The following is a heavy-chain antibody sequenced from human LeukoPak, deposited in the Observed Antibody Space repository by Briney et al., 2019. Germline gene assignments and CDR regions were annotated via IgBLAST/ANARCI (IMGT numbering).Heavy chain of an antibody. V-gene: IGHV3-30*19. CDR2: ISYDGSNK. CDR3: ARSTLITSFDY. D-gene: IGHD3-22*01. CDR1: GFTFRNHG. Sequence: GGSLRLSCTASGFTFRNHGMHWVRQAPGKGLEWVAVISYDGSNKYYADSVKGRFTISRDNSKNTLYLQMNSLRAEDTAVYYCARSTLITSFDYWGQGTLVTVSS. J-gene: IGHJ4*02.